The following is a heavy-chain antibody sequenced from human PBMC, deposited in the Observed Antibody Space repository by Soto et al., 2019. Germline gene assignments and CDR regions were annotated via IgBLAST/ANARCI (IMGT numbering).Heavy chain of an antibody. Sequence: ASVKVSCKASGGTFSSYAISWVRQAPGQGLEWMGGIIPIFGTANYAQKFQGRVTITADESTSTAYMELSSLRSEDTAVYYCARTYCSGGSCYSFHYYYGMDVWGQGTTVTVSS. J-gene: IGHJ6*02. CDR2: IIPIFGTA. CDR3: ARTYCSGGSCYSFHYYYGMDV. V-gene: IGHV1-69*13. D-gene: IGHD2-15*01. CDR1: GGTFSSYA.